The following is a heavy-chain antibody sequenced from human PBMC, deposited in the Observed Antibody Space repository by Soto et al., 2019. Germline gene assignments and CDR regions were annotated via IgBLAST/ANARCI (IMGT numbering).Heavy chain of an antibody. V-gene: IGHV4-38-2*02. CDR2: SYLSEAT. D-gene: IGHD5-18*01. CDR3: VRDRYGYGSEGAK. J-gene: IGHJ4*02. Sequence: PSDTPSLSGTGAGYSISNVYYWCWIRQAPEKGPEWSVTSYLSEATYYMPSLKIRVIMYIGTSKTQFALNLKSVTAADTAVYYCVRDRYGYGSEGAKWGQGTLVTVSS. CDR1: GYSISNVYY.